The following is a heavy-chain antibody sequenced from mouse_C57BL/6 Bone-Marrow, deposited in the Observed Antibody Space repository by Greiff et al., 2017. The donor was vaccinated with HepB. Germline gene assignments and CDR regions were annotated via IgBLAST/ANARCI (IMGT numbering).Heavy chain of an antibody. V-gene: IGHV1-52*01. Sequence: QVQLKQPGAELVRPGSSVKLSCKASGYTFTSYWMHWVKQRPIQGLEWIGNIDPSDSETHYNQKFKDKATLTVDKSSSTAYMQLSSLTSEDSAVYYCARGRIRHYYGSSPYYYAMDYWGQGTSVTVSS. J-gene: IGHJ4*01. CDR3: ARGRIRHYYGSSPYYYAMDY. CDR1: GYTFTSYW. D-gene: IGHD1-1*01. CDR2: IDPSDSET.